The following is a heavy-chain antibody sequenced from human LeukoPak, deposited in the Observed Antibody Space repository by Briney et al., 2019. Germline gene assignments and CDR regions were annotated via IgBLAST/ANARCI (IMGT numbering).Heavy chain of an antibody. CDR3: ARDDDEYDFWSGPMVPWFDP. D-gene: IGHD3-3*01. J-gene: IGHJ5*02. CDR2: IYYSGST. CDR1: GGSISSYY. V-gene: IGHV4-59*12. Sequence: SETLSLTCTVSGGSISSYYWSWIRQPPGKGLEWIGYIYYSGSTNYNPSLKSRVTISVDTSKNQFSLKLSSVTAADTAVYYCARDDDEYDFWSGPMVPWFDPWGQGTLVTVSS.